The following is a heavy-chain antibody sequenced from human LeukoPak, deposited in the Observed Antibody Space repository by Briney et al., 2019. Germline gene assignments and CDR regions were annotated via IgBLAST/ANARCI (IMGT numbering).Heavy chain of an antibody. CDR2: IYTSGST. CDR1: GGSISSGSYY. D-gene: IGHD3-3*01. CDR3: ARGVKDDFWSGYFRFDS. V-gene: IGHV4-61*02. Sequence: SETLSLTCTVSGGSISSGSYYWSWIRQPAGKGLEWIGRIYTSGSTNYNPSLKSRVTISVDTSKNQFSLKLRSVTAADTAVYYCARGVKDDFWSGYFRFDSWGQGSLVAVSS. J-gene: IGHJ4*02.